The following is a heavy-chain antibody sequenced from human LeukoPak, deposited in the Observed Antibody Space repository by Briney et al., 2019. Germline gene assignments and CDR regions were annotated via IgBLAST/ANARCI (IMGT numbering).Heavy chain of an antibody. CDR2: INHSGST. D-gene: IGHD3-22*01. V-gene: IGHV4-34*01. CDR3: ASLRIITMIVVVRSLPP. CDR1: GGSFSGYY. J-gene: IGHJ5*02. Sequence: PSETLSLTCAVYGGSFSGYYWSWIRQPPGKGLEWLGEINHSGSTNYNPSLKSRVTISVDTSKNQFSLKLSSVTAADTAVYYCASLRIITMIVVVRSLPPWGQGTLVTVSS.